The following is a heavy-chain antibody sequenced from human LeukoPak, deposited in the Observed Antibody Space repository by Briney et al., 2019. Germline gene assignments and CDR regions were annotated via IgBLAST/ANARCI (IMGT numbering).Heavy chain of an antibody. CDR1: GFIFNSHW. CDR3: ARDLGGPWNY. D-gene: IGHD3-3*01. CDR2: IAPDGSET. J-gene: IGHJ4*02. Sequence: GGSLRLSCAASGFIFNSHWINWVRQAPGKGLEWVANIAPDGSETYFEDSVKGRFTISRDNTKNSLYLQMNSLRAEETAVYYCARDLGGPWNYWGQGTLVTVSS. V-gene: IGHV3-7*01.